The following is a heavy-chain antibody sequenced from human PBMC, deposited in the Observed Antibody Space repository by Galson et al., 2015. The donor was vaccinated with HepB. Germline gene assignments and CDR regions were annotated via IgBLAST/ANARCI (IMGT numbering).Heavy chain of an antibody. CDR3: ARPDGKQSIDAFDI. CDR1: GFTFSSYS. CDR2: ISSSSSYI. J-gene: IGHJ3*02. V-gene: IGHV3-21*01. Sequence: SLRLSCAASGFTFSSYSMNWVRQAPGKGLEWVSSISSSSSYIYYADSVKGRFTISRDNAKNSLYLQMNSLRAEDTAVYYCARPDGKQSIDAFDIWGQGTMVTVSS. D-gene: IGHD6-19*01.